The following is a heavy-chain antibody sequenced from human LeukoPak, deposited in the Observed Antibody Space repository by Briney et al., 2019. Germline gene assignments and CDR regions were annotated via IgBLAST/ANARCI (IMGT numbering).Heavy chain of an antibody. V-gene: IGHV4-34*01. D-gene: IGHD3-10*01. CDR2: INHSGST. J-gene: IGHJ4*02. CDR3: ARGRGSMVRGVTDY. CDR1: GGSFSGYY. Sequence: SETLSLTCAVYGGSFSGYYWSWIRQPPGKGLEWIGEINHSGSTNYNPSLKSRVTISVDTSKNQSSLKLSSVTAADTAVYYCARGRGSMVRGVTDYWGQGTLVTVSS.